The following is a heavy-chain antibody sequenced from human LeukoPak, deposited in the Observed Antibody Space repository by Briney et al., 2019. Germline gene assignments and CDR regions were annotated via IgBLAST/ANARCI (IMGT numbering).Heavy chain of an antibody. CDR2: IYYSGST. D-gene: IGHD6-13*01. J-gene: IGHJ4*02. Sequence: SETLSLTCTVSGGSISSYYWIWIRQPPGKGLEWIGYIYYSGSTNYNPSLKSRVTISVDTSKNQFSLKLSSVTAADTAVYYCAREGGSSWYGIDYWGQGTLVTVSS. CDR3: AREGGSSWYGIDY. V-gene: IGHV4-59*01. CDR1: GGSISSYY.